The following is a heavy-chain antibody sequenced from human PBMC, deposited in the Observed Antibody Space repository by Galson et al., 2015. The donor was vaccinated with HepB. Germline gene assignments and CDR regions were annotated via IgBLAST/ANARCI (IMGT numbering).Heavy chain of an antibody. CDR2: IIPILGIV. Sequence: SVKVSCKASGGTFNSNAISWVRQAPGQGLEWMGRIIPILGIVNYAQKFQGRVTITADKLTNTAYMELSSLRSEDTAVYYCAREERDSSGYYSHYYYGMDVWGQGTTVTVSS. CDR3: AREERDSSGYYSHYYYGMDV. J-gene: IGHJ6*02. D-gene: IGHD3-22*01. CDR1: GGTFNSNA. V-gene: IGHV1-69*04.